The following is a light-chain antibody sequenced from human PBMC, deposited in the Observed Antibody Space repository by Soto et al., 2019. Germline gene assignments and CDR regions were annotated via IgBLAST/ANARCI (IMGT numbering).Light chain of an antibody. J-gene: IGLJ1*01. CDR3: SSYTSSSTLYV. Sequence: QSALTQPASVSGSPGQSITISCTGTSSDVGGYNYVSWYQQHPGKAPKLMIYDVSIRPSGVSNRFSGSKSGNTASLTISGLQAEDEADYCCSSYTSSSTLYVFGTGTKITV. CDR1: SSDVGGYNY. CDR2: DVS. V-gene: IGLV2-14*01.